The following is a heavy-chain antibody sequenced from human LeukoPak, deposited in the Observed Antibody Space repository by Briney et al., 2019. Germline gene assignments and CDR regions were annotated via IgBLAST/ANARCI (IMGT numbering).Heavy chain of an antibody. V-gene: IGHV3-20*04. CDR1: GFKFDNYG. CDR2: LNWNGGST. J-gene: IGHJ4*02. D-gene: IGHD1-26*01. CDR3: ALGATETTFYY. Sequence: GGSLRLSCAASGFKFDNYGMSWVRQAPGKGLEWVSGLNWNGGSTEYADSVKGRFTISRDKAKNSLYLQMNSLRAEDTAVYYCALGATETTFYYSGQGTLVTVSS.